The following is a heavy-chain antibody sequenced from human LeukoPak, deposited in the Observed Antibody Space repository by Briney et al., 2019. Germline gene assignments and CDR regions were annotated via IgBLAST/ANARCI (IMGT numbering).Heavy chain of an antibody. CDR3: VRVRYWSGYFYYYYYYMDV. Sequence: GGSLRLSCAASGFTFSGYWMAWVRQAPGKGLEWVANIKQDGSETHYVDSVKGRFTISRDNAKNSLYLQMDGLRDEDRAVYYCVRVRYWSGYFYYYYYYMDVWGKGTTVTVSS. D-gene: IGHD3-3*01. V-gene: IGHV3-7*01. J-gene: IGHJ6*03. CDR2: IKQDGSET. CDR1: GFTFSGYW.